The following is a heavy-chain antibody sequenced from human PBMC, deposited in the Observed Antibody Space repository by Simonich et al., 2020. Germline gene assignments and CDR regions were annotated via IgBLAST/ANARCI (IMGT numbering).Heavy chain of an antibody. D-gene: IGHD3-3*01. J-gene: IGHJ6*03. CDR2: INPNSGGT. CDR3: ARGGVQYYYYYMDV. Sequence: QVQLVQSGAEVKKPGASVKVSCKASGYTFTGYYMHWVRQAPGQGLGWMGWINPNSGGTNYAQKLQGRVTMTRDTSISTAYMELSRLRSDDTAVYYCARGGVQYYYYYMDVWGKGTTVTVSS. CDR1: GYTFTGYY. V-gene: IGHV1-2*02.